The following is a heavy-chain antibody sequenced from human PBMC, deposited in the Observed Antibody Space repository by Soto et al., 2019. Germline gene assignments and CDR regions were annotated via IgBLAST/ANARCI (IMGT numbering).Heavy chain of an antibody. CDR2: ISYDGSNK. J-gene: IGHJ6*02. V-gene: IGHV3-30*18. Sequence: QVQLVESGGGVVQPGRSLRLSCAASGFTFSTYGMHWVRQAPGKGLEWVAVISYDGSNKYYADSVQGRFTISRDNSKNTLYLQMNSLRAEDTAVYYCAKGWRQLGRDTYGMDVWGQGTTVTVSS. D-gene: IGHD6-13*01. CDR1: GFTFSTYG. CDR3: AKGWRQLGRDTYGMDV.